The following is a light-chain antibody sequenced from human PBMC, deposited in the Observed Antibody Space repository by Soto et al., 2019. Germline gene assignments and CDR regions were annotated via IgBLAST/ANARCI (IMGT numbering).Light chain of an antibody. CDR2: RAS. CDR3: QQYQNLWT. V-gene: IGKV3-15*01. J-gene: IGKJ1*01. Sequence: IVMTQSPATLSVSPGDTASLSCRAGQTIYSNVAWYQQRPGQAPRLIIYRASSRATGVPARFSGSGSGTEFTLTISSLQSEDFALYCCQQYQNLWTFGQGTKVDIK. CDR1: QTIYSN.